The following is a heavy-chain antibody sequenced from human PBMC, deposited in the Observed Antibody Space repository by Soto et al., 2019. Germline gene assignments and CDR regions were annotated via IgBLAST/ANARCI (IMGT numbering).Heavy chain of an antibody. CDR3: XKXVVXXAXXGTQGNDXGMDV. D-gene: IGHD2-2*01. CDR1: GFPFSRFG. V-gene: IGHV3-30*18. CDR2: ISDDGSSK. Sequence: QVQLVESGGGVVQPGRSLRLSCAASGFPFSRFGMHWVRQAPGKGLEWVAVISDDGSSKHYADSVKGRFTISRDNSKDTLYLQMNSLRPEDTAVXYCXKXVVXXAXXGTQGNDXGMDVWGQGTTVTLS. J-gene: IGHJ6*02.